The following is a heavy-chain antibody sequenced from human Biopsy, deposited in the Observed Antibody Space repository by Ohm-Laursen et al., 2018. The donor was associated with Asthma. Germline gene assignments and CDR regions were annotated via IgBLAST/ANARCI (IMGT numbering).Heavy chain of an antibody. D-gene: IGHD1-1*01. CDR2: ISKDASTQ. J-gene: IGHJ3*02. V-gene: IGHV3-30*01. Sequence: SLRLSCAASGFSFSNFAIHWVRQAPGKGLEWVGVISKDASTQDHADSVKGRFTMARDNSKNTLNLQMNSLREEDTAVYYCVRDGTDDAFDIWGQGTVVSVSS. CDR1: GFSFSNFA. CDR3: VRDGTDDAFDI.